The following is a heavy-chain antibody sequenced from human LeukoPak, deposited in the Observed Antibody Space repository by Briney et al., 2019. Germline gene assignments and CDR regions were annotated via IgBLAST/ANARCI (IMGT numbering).Heavy chain of an antibody. CDR3: ARDRGGSGPTTTDY. CDR2: INTDGSST. Sequence: PGGSLRLSCAASGFTFSSYSMNWGRQAPGKGLVWVSRINTDGSSTIYADSAMGRFTISRDNAKNTLYLQMNSLRAEDTAVYYCARDRGGSGPTTTDYWGQGTLVTVSS. V-gene: IGHV3-74*01. D-gene: IGHD6-19*01. J-gene: IGHJ4*02. CDR1: GFTFSSYS.